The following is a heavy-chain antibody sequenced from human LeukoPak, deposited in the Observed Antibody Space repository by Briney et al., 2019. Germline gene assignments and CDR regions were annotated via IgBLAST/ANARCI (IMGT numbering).Heavy chain of an antibody. CDR2: IYYSGST. CDR1: GGSISSSSYY. D-gene: IGHD3-16*01. CDR3: ARTTEGYVRGPGYSYYYYMDV. J-gene: IGHJ6*03. Sequence: PSETLSLTCTVSGGSISSSSYYWGWIRQPPGKGLEWIGSIYYSGSTYYNPSLKSRVTMSVDTSKNQFSLKLSSVTAADTAVYYCARTTEGYVRGPGYSYYYYMDVWGKGTTVTISS. V-gene: IGHV4-39*07.